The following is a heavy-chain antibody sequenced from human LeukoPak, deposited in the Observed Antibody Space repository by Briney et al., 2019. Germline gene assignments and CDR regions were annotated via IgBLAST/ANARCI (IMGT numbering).Heavy chain of an antibody. J-gene: IGHJ4*02. Sequence: GGSLRLSCEASGFTFNTYTMNWVRQAPGKGLEWVSSITSNGAYIDDADSVKGRFNISRDNTKNSLYLEMNSLRAEDTAVYYCARLDSGNGLAFWGQGTLVTVAS. D-gene: IGHD4/OR15-4a*01. V-gene: IGHV3-21*01. CDR2: ITSNGAYI. CDR3: ARLDSGNGLAF. CDR1: GFTFNTYT.